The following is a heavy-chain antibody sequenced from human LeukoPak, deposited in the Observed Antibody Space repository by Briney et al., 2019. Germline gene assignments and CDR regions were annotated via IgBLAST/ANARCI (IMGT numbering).Heavy chain of an antibody. CDR1: GGSISSNNW. J-gene: IGHJ4*02. V-gene: IGHV4-31*11. CDR2: TYYSGST. Sequence: SETLSLTCAVSGGSISSNNWWGWIRQHPGKGLEWIGYTYYSGSTYYNPSLKSRVTISVDTSKNQLSLKLSSVTVADTAVYYCAKTRSLKGYFDSWGQGTLVTVSS. CDR3: AKTRSLKGYFDS.